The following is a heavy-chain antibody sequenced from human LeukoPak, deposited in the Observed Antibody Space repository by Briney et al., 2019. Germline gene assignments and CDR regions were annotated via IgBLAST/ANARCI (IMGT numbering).Heavy chain of an antibody. J-gene: IGHJ5*02. D-gene: IGHD4-17*01. Sequence: SVKVSCKASGGTFTRFAITWVRQAPGQGLEWMGGIIPIFRKEYYAQKFQGRVTITADESTSTAYLEVSSLRSEDTAVYYCARENDYGNNWFDPWGQGTLVTVSS. CDR2: IIPIFRKE. V-gene: IGHV1-69*13. CDR1: GGTFTRFA. CDR3: ARENDYGNNWFDP.